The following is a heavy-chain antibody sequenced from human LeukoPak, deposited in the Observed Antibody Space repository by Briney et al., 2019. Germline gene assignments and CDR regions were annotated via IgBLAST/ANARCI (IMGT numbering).Heavy chain of an antibody. J-gene: IGHJ4*02. D-gene: IGHD3-22*01. CDR3: ARPLNCYDSSGPTGY. Sequence: GESLKISCKGSGYSFTSYWIGWVRQMPGKGLEWMGIIYPGDSDTRYSPSFQGQVTISADKSISTAYLQWSSLKASDTAMYYCARPLNCYDSSGPTGYWGQGTLVTVSS. CDR1: GYSFTSYW. V-gene: IGHV5-51*01. CDR2: IYPGDSDT.